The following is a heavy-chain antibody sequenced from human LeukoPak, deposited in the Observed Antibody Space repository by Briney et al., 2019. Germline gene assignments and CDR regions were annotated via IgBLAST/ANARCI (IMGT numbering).Heavy chain of an antibody. CDR2: ISYDGSDK. Sequence: GGSLRLSCAASGFTFSSYAMHWVRQAPGKGLEWVAVISYDGSDKYYADSVKGRFTISRDNSKNTLYLQMNSLRAEDTAVYYCAHAPLEWELLLSWGQGTLVTVSS. V-gene: IGHV3-30-3*01. CDR3: AHAPLEWELLLS. J-gene: IGHJ4*02. CDR1: GFTFSSYA. D-gene: IGHD1-26*01.